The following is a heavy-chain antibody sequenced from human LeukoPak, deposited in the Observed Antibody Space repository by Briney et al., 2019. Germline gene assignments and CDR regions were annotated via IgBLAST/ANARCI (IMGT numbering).Heavy chain of an antibody. D-gene: IGHD6-19*01. CDR1: GYTFTRYG. CDR3: ARVGSSGWYFN. Sequence: GASVTVSCMASGYTFTRYGINWVRQAPGHGLEWMGWMNPNSVNTGYLQKFQGRVTMPRNTSISTAYMELSSLGSEDTAVYYCARVGSSGWYFNWGQGALVTVSS. J-gene: IGHJ4*02. CDR2: MNPNSVNT. V-gene: IGHV1-8*01.